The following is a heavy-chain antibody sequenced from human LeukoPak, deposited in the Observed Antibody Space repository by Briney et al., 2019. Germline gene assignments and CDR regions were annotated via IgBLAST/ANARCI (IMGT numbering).Heavy chain of an antibody. CDR2: IHSDGSST. V-gene: IGHV3-74*01. D-gene: IGHD5-18*01. CDR3: ARVRKQLPYSVMNV. CDR1: GFTFSSYW. J-gene: IGHJ6*04. Sequence: PGGSLRLSCAASGFTFSSYWMHWVRQAPEKGLVWVSRIHSDGSSTTYADAVKGRFTISRDNAKNTLYLQMTSLRAEDTAVYYCARVRKQLPYSVMNVWGKGTTVTVS.